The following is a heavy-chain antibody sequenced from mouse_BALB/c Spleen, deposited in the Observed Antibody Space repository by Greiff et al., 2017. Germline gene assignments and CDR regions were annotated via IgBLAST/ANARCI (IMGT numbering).Heavy chain of an antibody. CDR3: ATPGSSYVAY. J-gene: IGHJ3*01. Sequence: EVKLVESGAELVKPGASVKLSCTASGFNIKDTYMHWVKQRPEQGLEWIGRIDPANGNTKYDPKFQGKATITADTSSNTAYLQLSSLTSEDTAVYYCATPGSSYVAYWGQGTLVTVSA. CDR2: IDPANGNT. V-gene: IGHV14-3*02. D-gene: IGHD1-1*01. CDR1: GFNIKDTY.